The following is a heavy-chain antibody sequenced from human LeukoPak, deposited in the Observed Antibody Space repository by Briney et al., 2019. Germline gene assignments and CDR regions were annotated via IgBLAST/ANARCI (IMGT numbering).Heavy chain of an antibody. J-gene: IGHJ5*02. V-gene: IGHV3-7*01. CDR3: ARERLGYCSSTSCLRWFDP. D-gene: IGHD2-2*01. CDR1: GFTFSSYW. CDR2: IKQDGSEK. Sequence: GGSLRLSCAASGFTFSSYWMSWVRQAPGKGLEWVVNIKQDGSEKYYVDSVKGRFTISRDNAKNSLYLQMNSLRAEDTAVYYCARERLGYCSSTSCLRWFDPWGQGTLVTVSS.